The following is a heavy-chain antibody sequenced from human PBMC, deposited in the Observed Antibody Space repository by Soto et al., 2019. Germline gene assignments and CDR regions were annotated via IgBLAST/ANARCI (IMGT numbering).Heavy chain of an antibody. J-gene: IGHJ4*02. CDR1: GGSISSWGFD. CDR3: AGLYPYESSGYHLNY. Sequence: PSGTLSLTCTVSGGSISSWGFDGGWIRKHPGKGLEWVGSIYYLGNTYYNPSLGSRVTISVDTSKNQFSLKLRSVTAADTAVFYCAGLYPYESSGYHLNYWGQGALVTVSS. CDR2: IYYLGNT. V-gene: IGHV4-39*01. D-gene: IGHD3-22*01.